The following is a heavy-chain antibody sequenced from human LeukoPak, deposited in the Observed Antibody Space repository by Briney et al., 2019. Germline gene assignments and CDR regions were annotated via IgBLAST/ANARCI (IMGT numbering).Heavy chain of an antibody. D-gene: IGHD2-8*01. V-gene: IGHV1-8*03. J-gene: IGHJ5*02. Sequence: ASVKVSCKASGYIFTDYDINWVRQATGQGLEWMGWMNPNTGNTGYEHKFQGRVTFTRNTSIGTAYMELSSLRSDDTAVYYCARGRVYNWFDPWSQGTLVIVSS. CDR3: ARGRVYNWFDP. CDR2: MNPNTGNT. CDR1: GYIFTDYD.